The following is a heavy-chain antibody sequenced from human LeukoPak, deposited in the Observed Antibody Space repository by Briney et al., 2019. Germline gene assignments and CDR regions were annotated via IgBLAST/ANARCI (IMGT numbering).Heavy chain of an antibody. CDR1: GYTFTSYY. V-gene: IGHV1-46*01. J-gene: IGHJ4*02. Sequence: ASVKVSCKASGYTFTSYYMHWVRQAPGQGLEWMGIINPSGGSTNYAQKLQGRVTMTTDTSTSTAYMELRSLRSDDTAVYYCARDHPSAHYFDYWGQGTLVTVSS. CDR2: INPSGGST. CDR3: ARDHPSAHYFDY.